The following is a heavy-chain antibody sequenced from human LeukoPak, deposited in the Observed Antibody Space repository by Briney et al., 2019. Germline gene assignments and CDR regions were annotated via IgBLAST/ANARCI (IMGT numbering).Heavy chain of an antibody. CDR1: GGSISSGGYS. V-gene: IGHV4-30-2*01. CDR2: IYHSGST. D-gene: IGHD3-3*01. Sequence: PSQTLSLTCAVSGGSISSGGYSWSWIRQPPGKGLEWIGYIYHSGSTYYNPSLKSRVTISVDRSKNQFSLKLSSVTAADTAVYYCARDYYDFLQGLAYYMDVWGKGTTVTVSS. CDR3: ARDYYDFLQGLAYYMDV. J-gene: IGHJ6*03.